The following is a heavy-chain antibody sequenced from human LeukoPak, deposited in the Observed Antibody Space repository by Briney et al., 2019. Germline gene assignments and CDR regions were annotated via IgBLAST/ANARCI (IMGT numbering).Heavy chain of an antibody. J-gene: IGHJ4*02. CDR3: AYDLNWGSSGDY. CDR2: FYWNDDK. V-gene: IGHV2-5*01. Sequence: KESGPTLVKPTQTLTLTCTFSGFSLTTSGVGVGWIRQPPGKALEWLALFYWNDDKGYSPSLESRLTITKDTSKNQVVLTMTNMDPVDTATYYCAYDLNWGSSGDYWGQGTLVTVSS. CDR1: GFSLTTSGVG. D-gene: IGHD7-27*01.